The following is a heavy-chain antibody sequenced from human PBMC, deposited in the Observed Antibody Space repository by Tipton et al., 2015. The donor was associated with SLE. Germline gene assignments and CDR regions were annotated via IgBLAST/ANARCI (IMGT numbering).Heavy chain of an antibody. V-gene: IGHV4-59*01. J-gene: IGHJ5*02. Sequence: LRLSCTVSGGSISSYYWSWIRQPPGKGLEWIGYIYYSGSTNYNPSLKSRVTISVDTSKNQFSLKLSSVTAADTAVYYCATMVNYYDSRPDNWFDPWGQGTLVTVSS. CDR1: GGSISSYY. CDR3: ATMVNYYDSRPDNWFDP. CDR2: IYYSGST. D-gene: IGHD3-22*01.